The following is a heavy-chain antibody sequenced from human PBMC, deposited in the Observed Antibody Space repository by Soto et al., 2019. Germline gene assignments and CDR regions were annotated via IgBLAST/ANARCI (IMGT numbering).Heavy chain of an antibody. Sequence: EVQLVESGGGVVRPGGSLRLSCAASGFTFDDYGMSWVRQAPGKGLEWVSGINWNGGSTGYADSVKGRFTISRDNAKNSLYLQMNSLRDEDTALCYCARDVTGVTYYYDSSGYYPKDYFDYWGQGTLVTVSS. CDR1: GFTFDDYG. CDR2: INWNGGST. J-gene: IGHJ4*02. CDR3: ARDVTGVTYYYDSSGYYPKDYFDY. V-gene: IGHV3-20*04. D-gene: IGHD3-22*01.